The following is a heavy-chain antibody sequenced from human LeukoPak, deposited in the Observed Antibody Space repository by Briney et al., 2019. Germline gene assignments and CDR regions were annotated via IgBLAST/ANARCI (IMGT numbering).Heavy chain of an antibody. CDR2: ISGDGGST. CDR1: GFTFDDYA. CDR3: ARVLAFPDLAAFDI. J-gene: IGHJ3*02. V-gene: IGHV3-43*02. D-gene: IGHD2/OR15-2a*01. Sequence: GGSLRLSCAASGFTFDDYAMHWVRQAPGKGLEWVSLISGDGGSTYYADSVKGRFTISRDNAKNSLYLQMNSLRAEDTAVYYCARVLAFPDLAAFDIWGQGTMVTVSS.